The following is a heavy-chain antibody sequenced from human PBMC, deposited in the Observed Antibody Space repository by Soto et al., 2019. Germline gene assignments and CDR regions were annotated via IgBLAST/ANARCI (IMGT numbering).Heavy chain of an antibody. CDR2: IYPGDSDT. Sequence: VESVKISCEGSGYSFPNDWIGWVRQMPWKGLEWMGFIYPGDSDTKYNPSFQGPVTISVDKSLRTAYLQWSGLKASDTAMDYCVREYTSSLTFDYWGQGTLVTVSS. D-gene: IGHD2-2*01. V-gene: IGHV5-51*01. CDR3: VREYTSSLTFDY. J-gene: IGHJ4*02. CDR1: GYSFPNDW.